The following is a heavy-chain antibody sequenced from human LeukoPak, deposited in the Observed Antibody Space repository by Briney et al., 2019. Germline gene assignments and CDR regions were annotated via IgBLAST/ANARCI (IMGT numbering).Heavy chain of an antibody. D-gene: IGHD3-10*01. Sequence: PSETLSLTCTVSGGSISSGDYYWSWIRQPPGKGLEWIGYIYYSGSTYYNPSLKSRVTISVDTSKNQFSLKLSSVTAADTAVYYRARDRWAYYGLESWGYWGQGTLVTVSS. CDR1: GGSISSGDYY. CDR3: ARDRWAYYGLESWGY. V-gene: IGHV4-30-4*01. J-gene: IGHJ4*02. CDR2: IYYSGST.